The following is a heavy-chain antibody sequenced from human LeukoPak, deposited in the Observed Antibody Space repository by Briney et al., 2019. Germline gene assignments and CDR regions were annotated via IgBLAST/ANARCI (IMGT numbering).Heavy chain of an antibody. D-gene: IGHD4-11*01. CDR1: GFTFSSYA. Sequence: GGSLRLSCAASGFTFSSYAMSWVRQAPGKGLEWVSAISGSGGSTYYADSVKGRFTISRDNSKNTLYLQMNSLRAEDTAVYYCAKSPSTTATTKGDAFDIWGQGTMVTVSS. J-gene: IGHJ3*02. CDR3: AKSPSTTATTKGDAFDI. V-gene: IGHV3-23*01. CDR2: ISGSGGST.